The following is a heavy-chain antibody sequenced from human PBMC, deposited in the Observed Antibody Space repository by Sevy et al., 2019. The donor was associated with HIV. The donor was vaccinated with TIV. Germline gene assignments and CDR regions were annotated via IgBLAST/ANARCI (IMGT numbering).Heavy chain of an antibody. V-gene: IGHV3-30*03. D-gene: IGHD1-1*01. CDR3: ALERLSSDVAEYFQN. CDR1: GFTVSGNY. Sequence: GGSLRLSCAASGFTVSGNYMSWVRQAPGKGLEWVATISFDASNKHYADSVKGRFTISRDNFQNSLFLQMNSLRPEDTAVYYCALERLSSDVAEYFQNWGQGTLVTVSS. J-gene: IGHJ1*01. CDR2: ISFDASNK.